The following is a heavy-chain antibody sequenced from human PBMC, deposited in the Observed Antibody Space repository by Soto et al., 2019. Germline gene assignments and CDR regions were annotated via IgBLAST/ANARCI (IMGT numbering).Heavy chain of an antibody. D-gene: IGHD6-13*01. J-gene: IGHJ5*02. CDR1: GYTFTSHY. CDR3: ARGAPLYSSSWYVWFDP. V-gene: IGHV1-2*02. CDR2: INPNSGGT. Sequence: QVQLVQSGAEVKKPGASVKVSCKASGYTFTSHYIHWVRQAPGQGLEWMGWINPNSGGTNYAQKFQGRVTMTRDTSISTAYMELSRLRSDDTAVYYCARGAPLYSSSWYVWFDPWGQGTLVTVSS.